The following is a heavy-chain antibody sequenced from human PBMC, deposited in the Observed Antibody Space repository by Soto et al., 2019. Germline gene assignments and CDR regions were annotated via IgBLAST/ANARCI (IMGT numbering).Heavy chain of an antibody. Sequence: EVQLLESGGGLVQPGGSLRLSCAASGFTFSSFGVYWVRQAPGKGLEWVSGIGGSSGNAYYADSAKGRFTVSRDISHSTLYLQMSALRADDTAVYYCARSGPHYFDFWGQGTLVTVSS. J-gene: IGHJ4*02. CDR3: ARSGPHYFDF. V-gene: IGHV3-23*01. D-gene: IGHD1-26*01. CDR2: IGGSSGNA. CDR1: GFTFSSFG.